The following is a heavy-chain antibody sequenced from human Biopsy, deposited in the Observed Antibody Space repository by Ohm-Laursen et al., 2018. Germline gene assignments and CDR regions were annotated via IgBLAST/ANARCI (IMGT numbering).Heavy chain of an antibody. Sequence: SLRLSFTASGFTFSSFSMNWVRQAPGKGLEWISYTNEVSSHIYDADSVRGRFTVARDIAKNSLYLQLNSLRVEDTAVYYCARDSSRRAREGGMDVWGQGTTVTVSS. CDR3: ARDSSRRAREGGMDV. CDR2: TNEVSSHI. CDR1: GFTFSSFS. D-gene: IGHD6-6*01. V-gene: IGHV3-21*01. J-gene: IGHJ6*02.